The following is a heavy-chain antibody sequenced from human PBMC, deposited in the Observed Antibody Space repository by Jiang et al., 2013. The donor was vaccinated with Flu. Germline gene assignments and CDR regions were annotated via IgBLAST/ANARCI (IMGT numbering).Heavy chain of an antibody. CDR3: ARDAWVWSI. D-gene: IGHD2-21*01. CDR1: GGSISPYY. V-gene: IGHV4-59*01. Sequence: PSETLSLTCTVSGGSISPYYWSWDPAAPREGTGVDWLYLLQWEHQLQPSLKSRVTISVDTSKNHFSLKLSSVTAADTAMYYCARDAWVWSIWGQGTMVTVSS. CDR2: LLQWEH. J-gene: IGHJ3*02.